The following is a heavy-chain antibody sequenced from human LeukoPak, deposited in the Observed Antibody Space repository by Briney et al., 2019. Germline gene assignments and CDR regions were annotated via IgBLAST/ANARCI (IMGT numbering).Heavy chain of an antibody. Sequence: PSETLSLTCAVSGASISGSGYYLGWIRQPPGKGLEWIGSIYYSGSTYYNPSLKSRVTISVDTSKNQFSLKLSSVTAADTAVYYCARSLGGYSHDPYYFDYWGQGTLVTVSS. CDR1: GASISGSGYY. J-gene: IGHJ4*02. V-gene: IGHV4-39*07. D-gene: IGHD3-22*01. CDR2: IYYSGST. CDR3: ARSLGGYSHDPYYFDY.